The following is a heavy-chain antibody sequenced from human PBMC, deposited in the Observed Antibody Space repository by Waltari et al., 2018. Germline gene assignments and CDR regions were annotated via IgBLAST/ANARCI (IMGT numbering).Heavy chain of an antibody. V-gene: IGHV3-21*02. CDR2: VSRDRNYL. Sequence: EVQLLESGGGLVRPGGSLRLSCAASGLTFSTYNLNWVRQPPGKGLEWVSLVSRDRNYLDYPDSVKGRFTISRDNAKNSLYLQLNSLRAEDTAVYYCATGGWGFYLGYWGQGTLVTVSS. CDR1: GLTFSTYN. D-gene: IGHD7-27*01. J-gene: IGHJ4*02. CDR3: ATGGWGFYLGY.